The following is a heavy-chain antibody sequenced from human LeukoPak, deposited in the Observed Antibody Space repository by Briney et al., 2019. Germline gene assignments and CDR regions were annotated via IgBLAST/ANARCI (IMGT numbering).Heavy chain of an antibody. CDR2: IYYSGST. V-gene: IGHV4-39*01. CDR3: ARHFYDILTGYDY. J-gene: IGHJ4*02. Sequence: SETLSLTCTVSGGSINSNTYYWGWIRQPPGKGLEWIGSIYYSGSTYYNPSLKTRVTISVDTSKNQFSLKLSSVTAADTAVYYCARHFYDILTGYDYWGQGTLVTVSS. D-gene: IGHD3-9*01. CDR1: GGSINSNTYY.